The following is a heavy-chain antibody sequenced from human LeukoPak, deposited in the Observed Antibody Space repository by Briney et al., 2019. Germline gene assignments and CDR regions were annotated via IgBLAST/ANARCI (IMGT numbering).Heavy chain of an antibody. CDR3: APIYRWTTSGTYELTDY. CDR2: INLNSGAT. Sequence: ASVKVSCKASGFTFTDYYIHWVRQAPGQGLEWMGRINLNSGATNCAQKFQDKVTMTRDTSITTAYMELRSLTSDDTAIYYCAPIYRWTTSGTYELTDYWGQGTLVTVSS. CDR1: GFTFTDYY. D-gene: IGHD1-26*01. V-gene: IGHV1-2*06. J-gene: IGHJ4*02.